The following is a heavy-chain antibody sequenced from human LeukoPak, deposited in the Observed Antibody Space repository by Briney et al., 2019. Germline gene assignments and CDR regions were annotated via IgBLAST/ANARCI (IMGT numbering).Heavy chain of an antibody. D-gene: IGHD1-7*01. CDR1: GFIFSSYW. CDR3: ARDLGTTNY. Sequence: GGSLRLSCAASGFIFSSYWMSWVRQAPGKGLEWVANIKQDGSQKYYVDSVKGRFTISRDNAKNSLYLQMNSLRAEDTAVYYCARDLGTTNYWGQGTLVTVSS. CDR2: IKQDGSQK. J-gene: IGHJ4*02. V-gene: IGHV3-7*01.